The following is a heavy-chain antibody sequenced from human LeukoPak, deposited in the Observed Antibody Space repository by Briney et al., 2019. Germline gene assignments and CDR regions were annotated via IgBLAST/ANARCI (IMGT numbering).Heavy chain of an antibody. D-gene: IGHD1-26*01. Sequence: SVKVSCHAAGYTFTRCYMKWGRQAPGQGLEWMGWINPNSGGTNYAQKFQGRVTMTRDTSISTAYMELSRLRSDDTAVYYCASPRLGGSYRVQYVQHWGQGTLVTVSS. CDR3: ASPRLGGSYRVQYVQH. V-gene: IGHV1-2*02. CDR1: GYTFTRCY. CDR2: INPNSGGT. J-gene: IGHJ1*01.